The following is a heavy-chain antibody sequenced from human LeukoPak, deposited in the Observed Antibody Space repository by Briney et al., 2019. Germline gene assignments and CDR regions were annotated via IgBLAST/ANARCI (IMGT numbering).Heavy chain of an antibody. CDR1: GGSISGSTYY. J-gene: IGHJ4*02. Sequence: PSETLSLTCTVSGGSISGSTYYWGWIRHPPGKGPEWIGSIYHSGSTYYNPSLKSRVTISVDTSKNQFSLKLSSVTAADTAVYYCARGGCSSTSCYPYYFDYWGQGTLVTVSS. D-gene: IGHD2-2*01. CDR2: IYHSGST. V-gene: IGHV4-39*07. CDR3: ARGGCSSTSCYPYYFDY.